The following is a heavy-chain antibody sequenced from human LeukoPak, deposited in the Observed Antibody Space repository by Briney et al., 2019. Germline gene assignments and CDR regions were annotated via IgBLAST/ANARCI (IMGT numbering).Heavy chain of an antibody. CDR3: ARQDLGSGILPGY. Sequence: SETLSLTCTASGGSISSYYCSWIRQPPGKGLEGIGYIYYSGGTNYNPSLKSRVNISVDTFNNQLSLKLSSVTAVYTGVYYCARQDLGSGILPGYWGQGTLVTVSS. D-gene: IGHD3-10*01. CDR1: GGSISSYY. V-gene: IGHV4-59*01. CDR2: IYYSGGT. J-gene: IGHJ4*02.